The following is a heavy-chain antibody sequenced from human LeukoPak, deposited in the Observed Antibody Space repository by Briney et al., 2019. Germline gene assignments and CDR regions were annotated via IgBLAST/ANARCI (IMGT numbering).Heavy chain of an antibody. D-gene: IGHD3-22*01. J-gene: IGHJ4*02. Sequence: ASVTASCKASGYTFTGYYINWVRQAPGQGLEWMGRINPNSGGTNYAQKFQGRVTMTRDTSINTAYMELSRLRSDDTAVYYCARDVSYYDSGYYYDYWGQGTLVTVSP. CDR2: INPNSGGT. CDR3: ARDVSYYDSGYYYDY. CDR1: GYTFTGYY. V-gene: IGHV1-2*06.